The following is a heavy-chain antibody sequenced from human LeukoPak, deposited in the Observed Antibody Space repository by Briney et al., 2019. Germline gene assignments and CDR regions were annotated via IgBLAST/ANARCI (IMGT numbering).Heavy chain of an antibody. V-gene: IGHV3-21*04. J-gene: IGHJ6*03. Sequence: PGGSLRLSCAASGFTFSAYSMNWVRQAPGKGLEWTSSISSSSTYIYYADSVKGRFTISRDNAKNSLYLQMNSLRAEDTALYYCARGRIAVDREAGYYMDVWGKGTTVTVSS. CDR3: ARGRIAVDREAGYYMDV. CDR2: ISSSSTYI. D-gene: IGHD6-19*01. CDR1: GFTFSAYS.